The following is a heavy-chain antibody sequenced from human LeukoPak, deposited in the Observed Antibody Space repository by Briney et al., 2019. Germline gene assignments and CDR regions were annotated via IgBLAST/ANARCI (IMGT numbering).Heavy chain of an antibody. D-gene: IGHD3-9*01. Sequence: SETLSLTCTVSGDSIRSYYWSWIRQPAGKGLEWIGRIYSTGITNYNPSLKSRVTMSVDTSKNQFSLKLSSVTAADTAVYYCARGSDILTGYSLGWFDPWGQGTLVTVSS. CDR1: GDSIRSYY. J-gene: IGHJ5*02. CDR3: ARGSDILTGYSLGWFDP. V-gene: IGHV4-4*07. CDR2: IYSTGIT.